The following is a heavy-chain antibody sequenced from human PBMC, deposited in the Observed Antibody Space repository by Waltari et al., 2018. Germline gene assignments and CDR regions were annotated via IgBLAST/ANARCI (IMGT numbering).Heavy chain of an antibody. J-gene: IGHJ6*03. CDR2: INPSGGST. Sequence: QVQLVQSGAEVKKPGASVKVSCKASGYTFTSYYMHWVRQAPGQGLEWMGIINPSGGSTSYAKKVQGRVTMTRDTSTSTVYMELSSLRSEDTAVYYCARANARAYYYYYMDVWGKGTTVTVSS. V-gene: IGHV1-46*01. D-gene: IGHD7-27*01. CDR3: ARANARAYYYYYMDV. CDR1: GYTFTSYY.